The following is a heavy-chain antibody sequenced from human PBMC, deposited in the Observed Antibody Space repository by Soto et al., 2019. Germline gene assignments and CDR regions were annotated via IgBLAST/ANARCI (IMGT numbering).Heavy chain of an antibody. CDR1: GFTFSSYG. CDR2: ISYDGSNK. D-gene: IGHD3-10*02. Sequence: GGSLRLSCAASGFTFSSYGMHWVRQAPGKGLEWVAVISYDGSNKYYADSVKGRFTISRDNSKNTLYLQMNSLRAEDTAVYYCAKDIQPSELYGESRGLGAFDIWGQRTMVPVSS. CDR3: AKDIQPSELYGESRGLGAFDI. J-gene: IGHJ3*02. V-gene: IGHV3-30*18.